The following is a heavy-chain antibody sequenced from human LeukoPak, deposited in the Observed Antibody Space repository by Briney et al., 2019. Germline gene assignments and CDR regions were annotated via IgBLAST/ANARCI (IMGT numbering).Heavy chain of an antibody. CDR2: IIPIFGTP. D-gene: IGHD3-3*01. V-gene: IGHV1-69*13. CDR3: FVRSDAFDI. CDR1: GGTFSSYI. J-gene: IGHJ3*02. Sequence: ASVKVSCKASGGTFSSYIITWVRQAPGQGLEWMGRIIPIFGTPDYAQRFQGRVTITADESTSTAYMELSSLRSEDTAVYYVFVRSDAFDIWGQGTMVTVSS.